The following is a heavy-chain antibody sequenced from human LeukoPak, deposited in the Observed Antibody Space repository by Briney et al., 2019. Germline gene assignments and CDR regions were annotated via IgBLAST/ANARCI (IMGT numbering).Heavy chain of an antibody. D-gene: IGHD7-27*01. CDR3: ATDHLGMNWFDP. CDR1: GYTLTELS. Sequence: GASVKVSCKVSGYTLTELSMHWVRQAPGKGIEWMGGFDPEDGETIYAQKFQGRVTMTEDTSTDTAYMELSSLRSEDTAVYYCATDHLGMNWFDPWGQGTLVTVSS. J-gene: IGHJ5*02. CDR2: FDPEDGET. V-gene: IGHV1-24*01.